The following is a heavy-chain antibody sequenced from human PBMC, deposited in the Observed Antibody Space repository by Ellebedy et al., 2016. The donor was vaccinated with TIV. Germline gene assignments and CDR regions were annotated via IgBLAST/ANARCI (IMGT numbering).Heavy chain of an antibody. V-gene: IGHV1-69*06. D-gene: IGHD5-12*01. J-gene: IGHJ6*02. Sequence: ASVKVSXXASGGTFSSYAISWVRQAPGQGLEWMGGIIPIFGTANYAQKFQGRVTITADKSTSTAYMELSSLRSEDTAVYYCASQGIVATITSHYYYYGMDVWGQGTTVTVSS. CDR1: GGTFSSYA. CDR3: ASQGIVATITSHYYYYGMDV. CDR2: IIPIFGTA.